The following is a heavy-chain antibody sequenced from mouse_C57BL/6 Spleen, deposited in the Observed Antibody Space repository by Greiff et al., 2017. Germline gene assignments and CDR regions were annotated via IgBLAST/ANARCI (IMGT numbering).Heavy chain of an antibody. J-gene: IGHJ2*01. Sequence: QVQLQQPGAELVKPGASVKLSCKASGYTFTSYWMHWVKQRPGQGLEWIGMIHPNSGSTNDNEKFKSKATLTVDKSSSTAYMQLSSLTSEDAAVYYCARSTQATYWGQGTTLTVAS. CDR1: GYTFTSYW. CDR3: ARSTQATY. V-gene: IGHV1-64*01. D-gene: IGHD3-2*02. CDR2: IHPNSGST.